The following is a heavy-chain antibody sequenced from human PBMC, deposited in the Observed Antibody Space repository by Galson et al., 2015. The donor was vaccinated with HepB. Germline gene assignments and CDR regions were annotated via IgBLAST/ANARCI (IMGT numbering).Heavy chain of an antibody. CDR2: ISAYNGNT. V-gene: IGHV1-18*04. Sequence: SVKVSCKASGYTFTSYGISWVRQAPGQGLEWMGWISAYNGNTNYAQKLQGRVTMTTDTSTSTAYMELRSLRSDDTAVYYCARAGGHFDWPNGDLFFDYWGQGTLVTVSS. CDR1: GYTFTSYG. CDR3: ARAGGHFDWPNGDLFFDY. J-gene: IGHJ4*02. D-gene: IGHD3-9*01.